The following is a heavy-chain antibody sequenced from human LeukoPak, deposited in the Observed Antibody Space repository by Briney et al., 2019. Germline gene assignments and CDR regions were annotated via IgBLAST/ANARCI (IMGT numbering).Heavy chain of an antibody. CDR3: ARDQIRYSSSWYPPYYFDY. D-gene: IGHD6-13*01. Sequence: PSETLSLTCTVSGGSISSSSYYWGWIRQPPGKGLEWIGSIYYSGSTYYNPSLKSRVTISVDTSKNQFSLKLSSVTAADTAVYYCARDQIRYSSSWYPPYYFDYWGQGTLVTVSS. CDR1: GGSISSSSYY. V-gene: IGHV4-39*01. CDR2: IYYSGST. J-gene: IGHJ4*02.